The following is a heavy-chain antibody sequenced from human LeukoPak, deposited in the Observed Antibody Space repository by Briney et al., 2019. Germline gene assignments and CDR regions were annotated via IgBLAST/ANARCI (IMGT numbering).Heavy chain of an antibody. Sequence: GGSLRLSCAVSGFTFSDYYMSWIRQAPGKGLEWVSAISGSGGSTYYADSVKGRFTISRDNANNSLDLQMHSLRAEDTAVYYCASDPHSAAANWFDPWGQGTLVTVSS. CDR3: ASDPHSAAANWFDP. CDR1: GFTFSDYY. CDR2: ISGSGGST. J-gene: IGHJ5*02. V-gene: IGHV3-11*04. D-gene: IGHD6-13*01.